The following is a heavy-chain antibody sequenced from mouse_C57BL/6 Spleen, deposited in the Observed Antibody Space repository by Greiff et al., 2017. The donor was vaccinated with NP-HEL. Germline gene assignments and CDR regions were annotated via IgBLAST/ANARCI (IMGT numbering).Heavy chain of an antibody. D-gene: IGHD1-1*01. Sequence: VQLKESGGGLVQPKGSLKLSCAASGFSFNTYAMNWVRQAPGKGLEWVARIRSKSNNYATYYADSVKDRFTISRDDSESMLYLQMNNLKTEDTAMYYCARTTVNAMDYWGQGTSVTVSS. V-gene: IGHV10-1*01. CDR1: GFSFNTYA. CDR2: IRSKSNNYAT. CDR3: ARTTVNAMDY. J-gene: IGHJ4*01.